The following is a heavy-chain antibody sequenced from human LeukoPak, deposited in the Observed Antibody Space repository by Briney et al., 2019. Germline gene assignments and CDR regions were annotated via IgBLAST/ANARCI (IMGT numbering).Heavy chain of an antibody. V-gene: IGHV3-30*18. CDR1: GFTFSSYG. CDR2: ISYDGSNK. Sequence: PGRSLRLSCAASGFTFSSYGMHWVRQAPGKGLEWVVVISYDGSNKYYADSVKGQFTISRDNSKNTLYLQMNSLRAEDTAVYYCAKDLWFGELSDWFDPWGQGTLVTVSS. D-gene: IGHD3-10*01. CDR3: AKDLWFGELSDWFDP. J-gene: IGHJ5*02.